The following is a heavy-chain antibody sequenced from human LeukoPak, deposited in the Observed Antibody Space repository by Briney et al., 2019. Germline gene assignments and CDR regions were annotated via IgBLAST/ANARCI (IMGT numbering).Heavy chain of an antibody. CDR2: XXPEDGET. Sequence: VSGYTLTELXMXXXXQXPGXGGXXXXXXXPEDGETIYAQKFQGRVTMTEDTSTDTAYMELSSLRSEDTAVYYCATAIIVVVPAAIHDAFDIWGQGTMVTVSS. V-gene: IGHV1-24*01. D-gene: IGHD2-2*01. J-gene: IGHJ3*02. CDR3: ATAIIVVVPAAIHDAFDI. CDR1: GYTLTELX.